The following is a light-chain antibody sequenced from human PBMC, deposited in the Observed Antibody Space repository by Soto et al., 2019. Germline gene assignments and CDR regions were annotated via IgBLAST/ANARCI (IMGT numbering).Light chain of an antibody. Sequence: QYVLTQPPSVSGAPGQRVTISCTGSSSNIGAGYDVHWYQQLPGTVPKLLIYGNSNRPSGVPDRFSGSKSGTSASLAITGLQAEDVADYYCQSYDSILSYVFGTGTKLTVL. V-gene: IGLV1-40*01. CDR3: QSYDSILSYV. J-gene: IGLJ1*01. CDR2: GNS. CDR1: SSNIGAGYD.